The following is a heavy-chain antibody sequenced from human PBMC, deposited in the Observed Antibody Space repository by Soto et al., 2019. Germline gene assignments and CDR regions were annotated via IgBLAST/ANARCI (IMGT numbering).Heavy chain of an antibody. D-gene: IGHD3-10*01. V-gene: IGHV1-18*01. J-gene: IGHJ4*02. CDR1: GYSFSTYG. CDR2: ISGLNGNT. Sequence: QVHLVQSGVEVKKPGASVKVSCKASGYSFSTYGISWVRQAPGQGLEWMGWISGLNGNTNYAQNLQGRVTMTTDTSTSTAYMEIRSLGFDDTAMYYCVSDLFGEDGAGYFDYWGQGTLVTVSS. CDR3: VSDLFGEDGAGYFDY.